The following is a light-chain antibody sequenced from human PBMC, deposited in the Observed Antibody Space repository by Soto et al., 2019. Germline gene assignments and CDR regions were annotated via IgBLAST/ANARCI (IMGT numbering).Light chain of an antibody. CDR2: LEGSGSY. CDR1: SGHSSYI. Sequence: QSVLTQSSSASASLGSSVKLTCTLSSGHSSYIIAWHQQQPGKATRYLMKLEGSGSYNKGSGVPDRFSGSSSGAARYLTISNLQFEDEADYYCETGDSNTRVFGGGTKLTVL. CDR3: ETGDSNTRV. V-gene: IGLV4-60*02. J-gene: IGLJ3*02.